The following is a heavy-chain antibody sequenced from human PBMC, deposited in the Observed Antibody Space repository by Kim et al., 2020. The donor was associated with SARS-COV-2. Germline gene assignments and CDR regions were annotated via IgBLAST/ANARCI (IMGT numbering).Heavy chain of an antibody. CDR2: IIPIFGTA. D-gene: IGHD2-2*02. J-gene: IGHJ4*02. CDR1: GGTFSSYA. V-gene: IGHV1-69*13. CDR3: ATRGYCSSTSCYIPDY. Sequence: SVKVSCKASGGTFSSYAISWVRQAPGQGLEWMGGIIPIFGTANYAQKFQGRVTITADESTSTAYMELSSLRSEDTAMYYCATRGYCSSTSCYIPDYWGQGTLVTVPS.